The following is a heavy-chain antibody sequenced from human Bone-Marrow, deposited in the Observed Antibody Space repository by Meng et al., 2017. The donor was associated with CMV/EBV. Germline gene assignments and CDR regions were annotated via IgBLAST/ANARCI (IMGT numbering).Heavy chain of an antibody. CDR1: GGSISSGGYY. Sequence: SETLSLTCTVSGGSISSGGYYWSWIRQHPGKGLEWIGYIYYSGSTYYNPSLKSRVTISVDTSKNPFSLKLSSVTAADTAVYYCARAGISLVPGILTHFYYWGQGNLVNVAS. CDR3: ARAGISLVPGILTHFYY. V-gene: IGHV4-31*03. D-gene: IGHD3-10*01. J-gene: IGHJ4*02. CDR2: IYYSGST.